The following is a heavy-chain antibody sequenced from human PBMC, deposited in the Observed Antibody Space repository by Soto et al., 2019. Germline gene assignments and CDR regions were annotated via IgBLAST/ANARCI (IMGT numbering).Heavy chain of an antibody. J-gene: IGHJ1*01. Sequence: EVQLVESGGGLVQPGGSLRLSCVASGFTFSRDWMHWVRQAPGKGLVWVSSISNDGSSTSYADPVKGRFTISRDNAKNTLYLQMNSLRAEDTAVYYCARLPNKSPQNWGQGTLVIVSP. CDR2: ISNDGSST. V-gene: IGHV3-74*01. CDR1: GFTFSRDW. CDR3: ARLPNKSPQN.